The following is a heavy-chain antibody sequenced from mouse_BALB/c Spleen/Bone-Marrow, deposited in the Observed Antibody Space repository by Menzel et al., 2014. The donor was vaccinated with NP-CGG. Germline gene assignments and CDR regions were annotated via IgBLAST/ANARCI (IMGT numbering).Heavy chain of an antibody. J-gene: IGHJ1*01. Sequence: QVQLQQSGAELVKPGAPVKLSCKASGYTFTNYWMNWVKQRPGRGLEWIGRIDPSDSETHYNQKFKDKATLTVDKSSSTAYIQLSILTSEDSAVYYCARGYYGRAYGWYFDDWGAGTTVTVSS. CDR1: GYTFTNYW. V-gene: IGHV1-69*02. CDR3: ARGYYGRAYGWYFDD. D-gene: IGHD1-1*01. CDR2: IDPSDSET.